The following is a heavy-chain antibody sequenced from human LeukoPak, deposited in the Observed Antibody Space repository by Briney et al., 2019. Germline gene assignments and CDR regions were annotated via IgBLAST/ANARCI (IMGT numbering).Heavy chain of an antibody. V-gene: IGHV3-7*03. J-gene: IGHJ4*02. CDR1: GFIFNNYW. Sequence: QPGGSLRLSCAVSGFIFNNYWASWVRQAPGKGLEWVANINQDGSQKYYVDSVRGRFTISRDNAKNSLYLQMNSLRVEDTAVYYCARGEYDGGYWGQGTLVTVSS. CDR3: ARGEYDGGY. D-gene: IGHD2-15*01. CDR2: INQDGSQK.